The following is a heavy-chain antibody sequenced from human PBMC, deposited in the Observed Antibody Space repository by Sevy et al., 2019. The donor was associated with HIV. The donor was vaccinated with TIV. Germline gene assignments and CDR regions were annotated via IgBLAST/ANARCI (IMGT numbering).Heavy chain of an antibody. D-gene: IGHD4-17*01. CDR3: ARGGLVTTTTVTNGAFDY. V-gene: IGHV4-31*03. Sequence: SETLSLTCTVSGGSISSGGYYWSWIRQHPGKGLEWIGYIYYSGSTYYNPSLKSRVTISVATSKNQFSLKLSSVTAADTAVYYCARGGLVTTTTVTNGAFDYWGQGTLVTVSS. J-gene: IGHJ4*02. CDR2: IYYSGST. CDR1: GGSISSGGYY.